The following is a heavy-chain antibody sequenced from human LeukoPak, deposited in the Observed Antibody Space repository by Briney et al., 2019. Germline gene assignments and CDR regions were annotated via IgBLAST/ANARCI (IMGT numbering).Heavy chain of an antibody. CDR2: ISAYNGNT. CDR3: ARETGYAYGRAPLDY. J-gene: IGHJ4*02. D-gene: IGHD5-18*01. CDR1: GYTFTNYG. V-gene: IGHV1-18*01. Sequence: GASVKVSCKASGYTFTNYGISWVRQAPGQGLEWMGWISAYNGNTNYAQKLQGRVTMTTDTSTSTAYMELTSLRSDDTAVYYCARETGYAYGRAPLDYWGQGTLVTVSS.